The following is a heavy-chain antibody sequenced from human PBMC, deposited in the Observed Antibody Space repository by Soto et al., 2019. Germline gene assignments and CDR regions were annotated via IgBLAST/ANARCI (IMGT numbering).Heavy chain of an antibody. Sequence: SETLSLTCTVSGGSISSRGYYWGWIRQPPGKGLEWIGTIYYSGSTYYNPSLKSRVTISLDTSKNQFSLKLSSVTAGDTAVYYCARGSSIAGLYYGMDVWGQGTTVTVSS. D-gene: IGHD6-6*01. CDR1: GGSISSRGYY. J-gene: IGHJ6*02. CDR3: ARGSSIAGLYYGMDV. CDR2: IYYSGST. V-gene: IGHV4-39*07.